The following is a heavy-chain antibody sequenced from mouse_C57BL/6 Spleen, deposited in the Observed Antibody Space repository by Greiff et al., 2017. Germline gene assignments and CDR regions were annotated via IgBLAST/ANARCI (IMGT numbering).Heavy chain of an antibody. CDR1: GFTFSSYA. Sequence: VQLKESGGGLVKPGGSLKLSCAASGFTFSSYAMSWVRQTPEKRLEWVATISDGGSYTYYPDNVKGRVTISRDNAKNDLYLQMSHLRSEDAAMYYCGRASWDVADYWGQGTTLTVSS. CDR2: ISDGGSYT. V-gene: IGHV5-4*01. D-gene: IGHD4-1*01. J-gene: IGHJ2*01. CDR3: GRASWDVADY.